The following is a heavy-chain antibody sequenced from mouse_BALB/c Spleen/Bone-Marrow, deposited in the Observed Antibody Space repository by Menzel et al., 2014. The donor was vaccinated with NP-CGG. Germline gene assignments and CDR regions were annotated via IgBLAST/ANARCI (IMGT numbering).Heavy chain of an antibody. D-gene: IGHD6-1*01. CDR3: ARNEGQSFTY. Sequence: LQESGPGLLQPSQSLSITCTVSGFSLTTYGVHWVRQSPGKNLEWLGVIWNDGSTDYNAGFIFRLSISEDNSKSQIFFKMNSLQANDTAIYYCARNEGQSFTYWGQGTLVTVSS. V-gene: IGHV2-2*02. CDR1: GFSLTTYG. CDR2: IWNDGST. J-gene: IGHJ3*01.